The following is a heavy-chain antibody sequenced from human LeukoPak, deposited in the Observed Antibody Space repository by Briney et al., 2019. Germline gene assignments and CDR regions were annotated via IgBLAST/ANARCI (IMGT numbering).Heavy chain of an antibody. D-gene: IGHD6-13*01. Sequence: SVKLSCKASGGTFSSYAISWVRQAPGQGLEWMGRIIPILGIANYAQKFQGGVTITADKSTSTAYMELSSLRSEDTAVYYCARDGVRIADAFDIWGQGTMVTVSS. CDR3: ARDGVRIADAFDI. V-gene: IGHV1-69*04. CDR1: GGTFSSYA. J-gene: IGHJ3*02. CDR2: IIPILGIA.